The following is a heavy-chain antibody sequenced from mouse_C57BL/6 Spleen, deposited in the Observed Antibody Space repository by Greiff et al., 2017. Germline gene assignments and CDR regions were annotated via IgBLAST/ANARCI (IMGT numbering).Heavy chain of an antibody. D-gene: IGHD2-4*01. CDR1: GYSITSGYY. V-gene: IGHV3-6*01. CDR2: ISYDGSN. Sequence: EVQLQQSGPGLVKPSQSLSLTCSVTGYSITSGYYWNWIRQFPGNKLEWMGYISYDGSNNYNPSLKNRISITRDTSKNQFFLKLNSVTTEDTATYYCATYYDYDAGYYFDYWGQGTTLTVSS. J-gene: IGHJ2*01. CDR3: ATYYDYDAGYYFDY.